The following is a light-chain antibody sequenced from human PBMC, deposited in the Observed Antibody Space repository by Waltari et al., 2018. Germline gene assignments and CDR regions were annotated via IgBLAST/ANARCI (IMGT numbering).Light chain of an antibody. CDR1: SSDVGGYNY. V-gene: IGLV2-14*03. CDR3: SSYISSSTLEL. CDR2: DVS. Sequence: QSALTQPASVSGSPGPSITISCTGTSSDVGGYNYVSWYQQHPGKAPQLMIYDVSNRPSGVSNRFSGSKSGNTASLTISGLQAEDEADYYCSSYISSSTLELFGGGTSLTVL. J-gene: IGLJ2*01.